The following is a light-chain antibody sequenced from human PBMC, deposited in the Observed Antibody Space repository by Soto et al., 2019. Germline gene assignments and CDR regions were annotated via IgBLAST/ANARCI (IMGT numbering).Light chain of an antibody. Sequence: QSVLTQPPSASGTRGQRVTISCSRSSSDIGSDTINWYQQFPGAAPKFLISSYNKRPSGVPDRFSGSRSGTSASLAISGLQPEDEADYYCASWDDRLHGWVFGGGTKLTVL. J-gene: IGLJ3*02. CDR2: SYN. CDR3: ASWDDRLHGWV. CDR1: SSDIGSDT. V-gene: IGLV1-44*01.